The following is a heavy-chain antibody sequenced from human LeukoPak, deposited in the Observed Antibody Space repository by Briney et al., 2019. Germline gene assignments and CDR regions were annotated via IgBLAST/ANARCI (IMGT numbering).Heavy chain of an antibody. J-gene: IGHJ4*02. D-gene: IGHD1-26*01. Sequence: PGGSLRLSCAASGFTFSSYWMHWVRQAPGQGLEWMGIINPSGGSTSYAQKFQGRVTMTRDTSTSTVYMELSSLRSEDTAVYYCARDLVGATVDYWGQGTLVTVSS. V-gene: IGHV1-46*01. CDR2: INPSGGST. CDR1: GFTFSSYW. CDR3: ARDLVGATVDY.